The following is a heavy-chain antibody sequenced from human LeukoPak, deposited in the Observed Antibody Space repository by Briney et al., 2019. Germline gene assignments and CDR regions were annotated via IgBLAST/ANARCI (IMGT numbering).Heavy chain of an antibody. CDR2: IRYDGSNK. D-gene: IGHD2-2*01. V-gene: IGHV3-30*02. CDR3: AKDISLLRVVPAAIDY. Sequence: PGGSLRLSCAASGFTFSSYGMHWVRQAPGKGLEWVAFIRYDGSNKYYADSVKCRFTISSDNSKTTLYLQMHSLTAADTAVYYCAKDISLLRVVPAAIDYWGQGTLVTVSS. J-gene: IGHJ4*02. CDR1: GFTFSSYG.